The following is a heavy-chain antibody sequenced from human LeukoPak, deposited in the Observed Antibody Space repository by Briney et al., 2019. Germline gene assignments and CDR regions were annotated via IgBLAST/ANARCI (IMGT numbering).Heavy chain of an antibody. Sequence: GASVKVSCKASGYTFTSYGISWVRQAPGQGLEWMGWISAYNGNTNYAQKFQGRVTITADESTSTAYMELSSLRSEDTAVYYCARGPDIVVVPAAIPAYYYYMDVWGKGTTVTVSS. J-gene: IGHJ6*03. CDR1: GYTFTSYG. CDR3: ARGPDIVVVPAAIPAYYYYMDV. V-gene: IGHV1-18*01. D-gene: IGHD2-2*02. CDR2: ISAYNGNT.